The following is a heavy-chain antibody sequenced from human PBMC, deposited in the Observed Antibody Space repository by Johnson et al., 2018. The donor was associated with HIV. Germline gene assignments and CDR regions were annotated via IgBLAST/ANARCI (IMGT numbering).Heavy chain of an antibody. CDR1: GFTFNNYP. V-gene: IGHV3-30*04. Sequence: QVQLVESGGGVVQPGRSLRLSCAVSGFTFNNYPMHWVRQAPGKGLEWVAVISYDGSNKYYGDSVKGRFTISRDNSKNTLYLHMNSLKTEDTAVYYCTTPRPNWGWNAFEIWGRGTMVTVSS. D-gene: IGHD7-27*01. J-gene: IGHJ3*02. CDR2: ISYDGSNK. CDR3: TTPRPNWGWNAFEI.